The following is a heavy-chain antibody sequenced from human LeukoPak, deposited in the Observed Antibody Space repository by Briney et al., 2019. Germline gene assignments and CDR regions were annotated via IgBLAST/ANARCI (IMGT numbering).Heavy chain of an antibody. CDR2: IYYSGST. CDR1: GGSISSYY. CDR3: ATYSSGYYYVAY. D-gene: IGHD3-22*01. Sequence: SETLSLTCTVSGGSISSYYWSWIRQPPGKGLEWIGYIYYSGSTNYNPSLKSRVTISVDTSKNQFSLKLSSVTAADTAVYYCATYSSGYYYVAYWGQGTLVTVSS. V-gene: IGHV4-59*01. J-gene: IGHJ4*02.